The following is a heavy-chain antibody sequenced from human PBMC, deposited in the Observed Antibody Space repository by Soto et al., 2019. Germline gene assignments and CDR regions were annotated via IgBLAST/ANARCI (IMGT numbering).Heavy chain of an antibody. V-gene: IGHV3-48*03. CDR3: AGGILYSGSYQD. CDR2: IDDSGSAI. J-gene: IGHJ4*02. CDR1: GFTFNNYE. Sequence: EVQLVESGGGLVQPGGSLRLSCAASGFTFNNYEMAWVRQAPGKGLQWVSYIDDSGSAIRYADSVQGRFTISRDKAKNSLYLQMNSLRAEDKAVYYCAGGILYSGSYQDWGQGTLVTVSS. D-gene: IGHD1-26*01.